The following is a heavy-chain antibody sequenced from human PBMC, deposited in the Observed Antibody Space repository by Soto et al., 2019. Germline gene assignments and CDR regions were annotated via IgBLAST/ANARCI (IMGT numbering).Heavy chain of an antibody. CDR2: IIHLLGIA. CDR3: ASVMSSGYYYGMDV. V-gene: IGHV1-69*02. J-gene: IGHJ6*02. CDR1: GGTFSSYT. D-gene: IGHD3-10*01. Sequence: QVQLVQSGAEVKKPGSSVKVSCKASGGTFSSYTISWVRQAPGQGLEWMGRIIHLLGIANYAQKFQGRVTISADKSTSTAYMELSSLRSEDTAVYYCASVMSSGYYYGMDVWGQGTTVTVSS.